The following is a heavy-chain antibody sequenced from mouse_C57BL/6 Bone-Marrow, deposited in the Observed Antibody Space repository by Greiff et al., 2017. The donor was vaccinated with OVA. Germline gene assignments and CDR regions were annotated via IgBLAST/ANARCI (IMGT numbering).Heavy chain of an antibody. Sequence: EVKLMESGGGLVQPGGSLNLSCAASGFTFSDYGMAWVRQAPRKGPEWVAFISNLAYSIYYADTVTGRFTISSANAKNTLYLEMSSRRSEDTAMYYCARTVVADWYVDVWGTGTTVTVSS. CDR3: ARTVVADWYVDV. J-gene: IGHJ1*03. CDR1: GFTFSDYG. D-gene: IGHD1-1*01. CDR2: ISNLAYSI. V-gene: IGHV5-15*01.